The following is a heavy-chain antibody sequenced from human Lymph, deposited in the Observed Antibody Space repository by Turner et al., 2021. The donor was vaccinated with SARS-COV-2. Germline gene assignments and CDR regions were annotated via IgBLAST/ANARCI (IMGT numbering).Heavy chain of an antibody. CDR3: ARGLSGNYYFFDY. Sequence: QVQLVASGGGVVQPGRSLKLSCAASGFTFSSYAMHWVRQAPGKGLEWVALISYDGNNKYYADSVRGRFTISRDNSKNTLYLQMNSLRAEDTAVYYCARGLSGNYYFFDYWGQGTLVTVSS. CDR1: GFTFSSYA. J-gene: IGHJ4*02. D-gene: IGHD1-26*01. V-gene: IGHV3-30-3*01. CDR2: ISYDGNNK.